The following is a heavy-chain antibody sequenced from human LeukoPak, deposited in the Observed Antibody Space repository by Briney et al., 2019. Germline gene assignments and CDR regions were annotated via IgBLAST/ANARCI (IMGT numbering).Heavy chain of an antibody. CDR2: ISYDGSNK. D-gene: IGHD2-15*01. V-gene: IGHV3-30*18. CDR1: GFTFSSYG. CDR3: AKDLAVVVVAADAFDY. Sequence: PGGSLRLSCAASGFTFSSYGMHWVRQAPGKGLEWVAVISYDGSNKYYADSVKGRFTISRDNSKNTLYLQMNSLRAEDTAVCYCAKDLAVVVVAADAFDYWGQGTLVTVSS. J-gene: IGHJ4*02.